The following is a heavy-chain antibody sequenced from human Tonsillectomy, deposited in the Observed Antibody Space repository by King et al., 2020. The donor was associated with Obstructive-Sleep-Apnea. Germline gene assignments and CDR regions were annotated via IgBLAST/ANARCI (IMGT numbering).Heavy chain of an antibody. V-gene: IGHV3-15*01. Sequence: VQLVESGGGLVKPGGSLRLSCAASGFTFSNACMSWVRQAPGKGLEWVGRIKSKTDGGTTDYAAPVKGRFTISRDDSKNTLYLQMNSLKTEDTAVYYCTTDFWSGTEGAFDIWGQGTMVTVSS. CDR1: GFTFSNAC. D-gene: IGHD3-3*01. CDR2: IKSKTDGGTT. CDR3: TTDFWSGTEGAFDI. J-gene: IGHJ3*02.